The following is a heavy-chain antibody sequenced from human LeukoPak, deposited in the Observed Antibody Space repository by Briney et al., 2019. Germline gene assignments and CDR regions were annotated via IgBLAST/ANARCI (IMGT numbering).Heavy chain of an antibody. V-gene: IGHV4-34*01. Sequence: SETLSLTCAVYGGSFSGYYWSWIRQPPGKGLEWIGEINHSGSTNYNPSLKSRVTISVDTSKNQFSLKLSSVTAADTAVYYCARSVSVAAALGWFDPWGQGPRSPSPQ. CDR1: GGSFSGYY. D-gene: IGHD6-13*01. CDR2: INHSGST. J-gene: IGHJ5*02. CDR3: ARSVSVAAALGWFDP.